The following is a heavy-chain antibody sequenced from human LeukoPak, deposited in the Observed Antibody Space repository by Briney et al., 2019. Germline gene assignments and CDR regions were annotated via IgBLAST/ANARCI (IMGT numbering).Heavy chain of an antibody. Sequence: GGSLRLSCAASEFSVGSNYMTWVRQAPGKGLEWVSLIYSGGSTYYADSVKGRFTISRDNSKNTLYLQMNSLRAEDTAVYYCATVNGGIAAAGSNYWGQGTLVTVSS. D-gene: IGHD6-13*01. CDR2: IYSGGST. CDR3: ATVNGGIAAAGSNY. V-gene: IGHV3-66*01. CDR1: EFSVGSNY. J-gene: IGHJ4*02.